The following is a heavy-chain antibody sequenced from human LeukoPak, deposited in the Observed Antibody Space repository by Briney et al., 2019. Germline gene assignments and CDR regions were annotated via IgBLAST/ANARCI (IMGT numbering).Heavy chain of an antibody. J-gene: IGHJ4*02. D-gene: IGHD1-1*01. Sequence: ASVKVSCKASGYTFTSYDIHWVRQATGQGLAWMGWMNPNSGNTGYAQKFQSRVTMTRNTSISTAYMELSSLRSEDTAVYYCARGSGFRTTGTNYYWGQGTLVTVSS. CDR2: MNPNSGNT. CDR1: GYTFTSYD. CDR3: ARGSGFRTTGTNYY. V-gene: IGHV1-8*01.